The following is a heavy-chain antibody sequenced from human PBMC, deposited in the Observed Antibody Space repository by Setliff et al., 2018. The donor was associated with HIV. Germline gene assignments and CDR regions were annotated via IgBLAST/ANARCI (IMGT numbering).Heavy chain of an antibody. V-gene: IGHV1-18*01. CDR2: INANSGHT. J-gene: IGHJ3*02. CDR3: AREGVDAFDI. Sequence: ASVKVSCKASGYTFASYGVTWVRQAPGQGLEWMGWINANSGHTNYAQKFQDRVTITADTSSTTAYMELSSLRSDDAAVYYCAREGVDAFDIWGQGTMVTVSS. CDR1: GYTFASYG.